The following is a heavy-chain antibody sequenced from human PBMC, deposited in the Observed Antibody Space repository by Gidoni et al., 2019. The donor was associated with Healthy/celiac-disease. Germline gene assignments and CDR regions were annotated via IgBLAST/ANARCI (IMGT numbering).Heavy chain of an antibody. J-gene: IGHJ3*02. CDR1: GFTFSSYE. CDR3: ARDFEYSSSGHAFDI. D-gene: IGHD6-6*01. CDR2: ISSSGSTI. V-gene: IGHV3-48*03. Sequence: EVQLVESGGGLVQPGGSLRLSCAASGFTFSSYEMNWVRQAPGKGLDWVSYISSSGSTIYYADSVKGRFTISRDNAKNSLYLQMNSLRAEDTAVYYCARDFEYSSSGHAFDIWGQGTMVTVSS.